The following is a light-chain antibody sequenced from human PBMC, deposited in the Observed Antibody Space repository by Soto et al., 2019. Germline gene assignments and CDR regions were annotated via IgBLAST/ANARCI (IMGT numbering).Light chain of an antibody. CDR1: SRDIGDYKL. CDR2: EVS. Sequence: QSALTQPASVSGSPGQSITISCTGTSRDIGDYKLVSWYQQHPGKAPKLMIYEVSNLPSGVSNRFSGSKSVNTDFLTISGSQTEDAAEYYCSSHTSSSTPVFGGGTKLTVL. CDR3: SSHTSSSTPV. J-gene: IGLJ3*02. V-gene: IGLV2-14*01.